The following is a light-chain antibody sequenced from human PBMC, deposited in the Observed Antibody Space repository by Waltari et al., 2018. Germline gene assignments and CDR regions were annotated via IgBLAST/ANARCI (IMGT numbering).Light chain of an antibody. J-gene: IGLJ3*02. CDR2: DTS. V-gene: IGLV7-46*01. CDR1: TGAVTSGHY. Sequence: QAVVTQEPSLTVSPGGTVTLTCGSSTGAVTSGHYPYWFQQKPGQAPRQLIYDTSNKHAWTPARFSGSLLGGKAALTLSGAQPEDEAEYYCLLSYSGPWVFGGGTKLTVL. CDR3: LLSYSGPWV.